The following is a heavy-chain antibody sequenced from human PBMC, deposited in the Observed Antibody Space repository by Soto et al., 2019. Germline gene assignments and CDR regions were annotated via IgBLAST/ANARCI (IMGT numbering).Heavy chain of an antibody. V-gene: IGHV1-46*01. J-gene: IGHJ3*02. D-gene: IGHD2-2*02. CDR3: ARNTGTSPFEI. CDR2: INPTGDST. CDR1: GFSFTSYY. Sequence: QVQLVQSGAELKKPGASVKVSCQAHGFSFTSYYIHCLRQAPGQGPEWMGMINPTGDSTTYAQKFQGRLTMTRDRSTRTVFMDLSSLRSEDTAVYYCARNTGTSPFEIWGHGTLVTVSS.